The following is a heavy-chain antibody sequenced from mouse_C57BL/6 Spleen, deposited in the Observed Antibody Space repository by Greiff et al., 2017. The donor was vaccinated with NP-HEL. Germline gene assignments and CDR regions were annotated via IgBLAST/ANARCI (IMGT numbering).Heavy chain of an antibody. Sequence: QVHVKQSGAELVKPGASVKISCKASGYAFSSYWMNWVKQRPGKGLEWIGQIYPGDGDTNYNGKFKGKATLTADKSSSTAYMQLSSLTSEDSAVYFCARSGDYGSSHYFDYWGQGTTLTVSS. CDR2: IYPGDGDT. D-gene: IGHD1-1*01. CDR3: ARSGDYGSSHYFDY. J-gene: IGHJ2*01. CDR1: GYAFSSYW. V-gene: IGHV1-80*01.